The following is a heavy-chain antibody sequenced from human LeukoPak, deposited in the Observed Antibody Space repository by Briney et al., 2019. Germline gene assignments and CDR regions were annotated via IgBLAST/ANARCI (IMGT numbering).Heavy chain of an antibody. V-gene: IGHV3-23*01. CDR2: ITDTGFAT. D-gene: IGHD2-2*01. CDR3: ARAGFCSTTTCYNPFDY. J-gene: IGHJ4*02. CDR1: GFTFSNYA. Sequence: GGSLRLSCAASGFTFSNYAMTWVRQAPGKGLEWVSGITDTGFATFYAGSVRGRFTISRDNSRNTLCLQMDSLRAEDTAVYYCARAGFCSTTTCYNPFDYWGQGTRVTVSS.